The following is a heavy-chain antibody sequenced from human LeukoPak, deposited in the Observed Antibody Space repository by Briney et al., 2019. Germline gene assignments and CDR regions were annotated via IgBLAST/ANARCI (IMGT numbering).Heavy chain of an antibody. Sequence: PSETLSLTCTVSGGSISRDDYHWGWIRQAPGKGLEWIGSIHYSGTTYYNPSLKSRVTISVDTSKNQFSLKLNSVTAADTAVYYCARTDFYSRIVGASWGQGTLVTVSS. D-gene: IGHD1-26*01. J-gene: IGHJ4*02. CDR3: ARTDFYSRIVGAS. CDR2: IHYSGTT. CDR1: GGSISRDDYH. V-gene: IGHV4-39*07.